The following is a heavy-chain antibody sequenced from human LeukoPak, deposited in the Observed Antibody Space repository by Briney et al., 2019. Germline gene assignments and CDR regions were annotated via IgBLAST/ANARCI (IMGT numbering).Heavy chain of an antibody. D-gene: IGHD3-10*01. V-gene: IGHV3-53*01. CDR2: IYSGADT. CDR3: ARVGDHYHWYLDL. Sequence: GGSLRLSCAASGFSVSTKYMNWVRQAPGKGLEWVSIIYSGADTYYADSVKGRFTISRDTSKNTLFLHMNSLRVEDTAVCFCARVGDHYHWYLDLWGRGTLVSVSS. J-gene: IGHJ2*01. CDR1: GFSVSTKY.